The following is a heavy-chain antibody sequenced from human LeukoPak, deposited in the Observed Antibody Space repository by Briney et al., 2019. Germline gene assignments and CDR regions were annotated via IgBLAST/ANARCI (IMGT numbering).Heavy chain of an antibody. J-gene: IGHJ4*02. CDR1: GFTFSSYA. V-gene: IGHV3-66*01. D-gene: IGHD1-26*01. CDR2: IYSGGST. CDR3: AIGPWDVAPFDY. Sequence: GGSLRLSCAASGFTFSSYAMSWVRQAPGKGLEWVSVIYSGGSTYYADSVKGRFTISRDNSKSTLYLQMNSLRAEDTAVYYCAIGPWDVAPFDYWGQGTLVTVSS.